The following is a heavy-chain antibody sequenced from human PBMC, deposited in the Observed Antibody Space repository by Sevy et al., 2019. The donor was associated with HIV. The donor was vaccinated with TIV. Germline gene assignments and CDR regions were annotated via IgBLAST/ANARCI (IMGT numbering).Heavy chain of an antibody. D-gene: IGHD3-3*01. CDR1: GFTFDDYT. CDR3: AKDRGFDYGTDV. Sequence: GGSLRLSCAASGFTFDDYTMHWVRQAPGKGLEWVSLMSWDGDSTNYADSVKGRFTISRDNSKNSLYLQMNSLRTEDTALYYCAKDRGFDYGTDVWGQGTTVTVSS. CDR2: MSWDGDST. V-gene: IGHV3-43*01. J-gene: IGHJ6*02.